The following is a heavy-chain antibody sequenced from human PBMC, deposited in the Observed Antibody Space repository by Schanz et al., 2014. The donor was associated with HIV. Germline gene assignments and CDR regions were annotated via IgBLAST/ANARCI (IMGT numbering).Heavy chain of an antibody. CDR1: GVTFSNYW. D-gene: IGHD2-15*01. V-gene: IGHV3-7*03. CDR2: IKQDGSEK. J-gene: IGHJ2*01. CDR3: ALSRPSGYGGSWYFDL. Sequence: EVQLVESGGGLVQPGGSLRLSCVASGVTFSNYWMTWVRHVSGKGLEWVANIKQDGSEKHYVASVKGRFTISRDNAKNSLYLQMNSLRAEDTAVYYCALSRPSGYGGSWYFDLWGRGTLVAVSS.